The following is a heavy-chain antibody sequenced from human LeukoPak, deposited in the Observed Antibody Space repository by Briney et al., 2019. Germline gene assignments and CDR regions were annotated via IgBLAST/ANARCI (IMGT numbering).Heavy chain of an antibody. CDR3: ATGGGIAVAHA. V-gene: IGHV4-39*02. CDR1: GGSISRSNSY. J-gene: IGHJ4*02. CDR2: IYDSGNT. D-gene: IGHD6-19*01. Sequence: PSETLSLTCIVSGGSISRSNSYWAWIRQPPGKGLEWIGSIYDSGNTYYNPSLGGRVTVSADTSKNHFSLKLRSVTAADTAVYYCATGGGIAVAHAWGQGSLVTVSS.